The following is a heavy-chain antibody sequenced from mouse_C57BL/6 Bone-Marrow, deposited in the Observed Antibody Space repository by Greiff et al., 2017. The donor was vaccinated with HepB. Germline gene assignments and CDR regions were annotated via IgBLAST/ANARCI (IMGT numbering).Heavy chain of an antibody. CDR3: ARGLHYYGSSWGLDY. CDR1: GFTFSDFY. J-gene: IGHJ2*01. CDR2: SRNKANDYTT. D-gene: IGHD1-1*01. Sequence: EVMLVESGGGLVQSGRSLRLSCATSGFTFSDFYMEWVRQAPGKGLEWIAASRNKANDYTTEYSASVKGRFIVSRDTSQSILYLQMNALRAEDTAIYYCARGLHYYGSSWGLDYWGQGTTLTVSS. V-gene: IGHV7-1*01.